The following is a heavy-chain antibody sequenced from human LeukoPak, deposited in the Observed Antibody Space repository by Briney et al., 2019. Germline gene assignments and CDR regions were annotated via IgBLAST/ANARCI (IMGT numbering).Heavy chain of an antibody. CDR1: GFTVSSNY. CDR3: ARDRGAYFYDTGY. J-gene: IGHJ4*02. D-gene: IGHD3-22*01. CDR2: IYSGGST. V-gene: IGHV3-66*01. Sequence: GGSLRLSCAVSGFTVSSNYMNWVRQAPGKGLGWVSVIYSGGSTYYADSVKGRFTISRDDSKNTLYLQMNSLRAEDAAVYYCARDRGAYFYDTGYWGQGTLVTVSS.